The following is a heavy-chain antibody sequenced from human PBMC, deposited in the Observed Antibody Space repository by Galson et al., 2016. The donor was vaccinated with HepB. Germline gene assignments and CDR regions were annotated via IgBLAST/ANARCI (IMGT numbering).Heavy chain of an antibody. Sequence: SLRLSCAASGFTFSNYHMFWVRQTPGKGLEWVSFISASGGITNYADSVKGRFTISRDNSKTTLYLQMNSLRVEDTAVYFCAKGVQTPVTIREKAGGWGQGTLVTVSS. V-gene: IGHV3-23*01. J-gene: IGHJ4*02. CDR2: ISASGGIT. CDR1: GFTFSNYH. CDR3: AKGVQTPVTIREKAGG. D-gene: IGHD4-17*01.